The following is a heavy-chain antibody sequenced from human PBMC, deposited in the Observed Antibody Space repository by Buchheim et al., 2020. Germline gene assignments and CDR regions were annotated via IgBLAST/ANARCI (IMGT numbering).Heavy chain of an antibody. Sequence: QVQLVESGGGVVQPGRSLRLSCAASGFTFSSYGMHWVRQAPGKGLEWVAVIWYDGSNKYYADSVQGRFTISSANSKNTLYLQMNSLRAEDTAVYYCASMSPFGELLDYWGQGTL. CDR2: IWYDGSNK. CDR3: ASMSPFGELLDY. V-gene: IGHV3-33*01. CDR1: GFTFSSYG. J-gene: IGHJ4*02. D-gene: IGHD3-10*01.